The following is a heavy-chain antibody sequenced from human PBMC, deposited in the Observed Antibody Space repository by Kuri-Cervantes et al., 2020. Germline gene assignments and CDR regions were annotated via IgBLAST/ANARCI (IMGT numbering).Heavy chain of an antibody. CDR2: IYYSGST. CDR3: AREYYYDSSGYYGGHYYYGMDV. J-gene: IGHJ6*02. V-gene: IGHV4-61*08. D-gene: IGHD3-22*01. Sequence: SETLSLTCTVSGGSISSGGYYWSWIRQHPGKGLEWIGYIYYSGSTNYNPSLKSRVTISVDTSKNQFSLKLSSVTAADTAVYYCAREYYYDSSGYYGGHYYYGMDVWGQGTTVTVSS. CDR1: GGSISSGGYY.